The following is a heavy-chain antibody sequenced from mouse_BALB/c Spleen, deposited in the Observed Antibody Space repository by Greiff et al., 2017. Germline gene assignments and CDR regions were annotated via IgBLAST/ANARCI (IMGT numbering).Heavy chain of an antibody. CDR3: ASLYYGSRGFAY. D-gene: IGHD1-1*01. V-gene: IGHV1-77*01. Sequence: VMLVESGAELARPGASVKLSCKASGYTFTDYYINWVKQRTGQGLEWIGEIYPGSGNTYYNEKFKGKATLTADKSSSTAYMQLSSLTSEDSAVYFCASLYYGSRGFAYWGQGTLVTVSA. CDR2: IYPGSGNT. CDR1: GYTFTDYY. J-gene: IGHJ3*01.